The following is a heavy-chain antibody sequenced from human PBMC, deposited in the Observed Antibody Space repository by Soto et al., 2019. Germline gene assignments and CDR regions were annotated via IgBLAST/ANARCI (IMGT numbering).Heavy chain of an antibody. CDR1: GFTFSNYW. CDR3: ASAIEAPLDNYDY. D-gene: IGHD3-3*01. J-gene: IGHJ4*02. V-gene: IGHV3-7*01. CDR2: IKEDASEK. Sequence: EVQLVESGGDLVQPGGSLSLSCVASGFTFSNYWMNWVRQAPGMGLEWVAGIKEDASEKNYVDSVKGRFSISRDNAKNTPLLQLNRQRAEDTAVDSCASAIEAPLDNYDYWGQGTLVTVSS.